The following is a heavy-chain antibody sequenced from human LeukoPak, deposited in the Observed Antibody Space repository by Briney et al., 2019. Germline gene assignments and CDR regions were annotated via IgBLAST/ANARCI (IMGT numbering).Heavy chain of an antibody. Sequence: ASVKVSCKASGYTFTDYYINWLRQAPGQGLEWMGWINPDNGATNYAPNFQGRVTMTRDTSITTAYMELGRLTSDDTAVYYCARDLGDCSSAICYSFDSWGQGTLVTVSS. CDR3: ARDLGDCSSAICYSFDS. D-gene: IGHD2-2*01. V-gene: IGHV1-2*02. CDR2: INPDNGAT. CDR1: GYTFTDYY. J-gene: IGHJ4*02.